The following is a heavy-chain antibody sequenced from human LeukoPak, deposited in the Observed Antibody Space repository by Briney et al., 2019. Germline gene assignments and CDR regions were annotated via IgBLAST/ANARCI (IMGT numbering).Heavy chain of an antibody. D-gene: IGHD5-12*01. CDR3: ARDWAMID. V-gene: IGHV3-48*01. CDR2: ISGSSTSGSSSFI. Sequence: GKSLRLSCAASGFIFSSHSRNWVRQAPGKGLEWLSYISGSSTSGSSSFIYYADSVKGRFTISRDNAKNSLYLQMKGLRVEDTAVYYCARDWAMIDWGQGTLVTVSS. J-gene: IGHJ4*02. CDR1: GFIFSSHS.